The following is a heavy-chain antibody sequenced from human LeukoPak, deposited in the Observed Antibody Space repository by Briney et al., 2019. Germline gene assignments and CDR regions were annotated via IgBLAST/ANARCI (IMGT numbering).Heavy chain of an antibody. D-gene: IGHD3-10*01. CDR1: GFTFSSYG. J-gene: IGHJ4*02. CDR3: ASPPVWFGTFDY. V-gene: IGHV3-30*03. CDR2: ISYDGSNK. Sequence: GGSLRLSCAASGFTFSSYGMHWVRQAPGKGLEWVAVISYDGSNKYYADSVKGRFTISRDNSKNTLYLQMNSLRAEDTAVYYYASPPVWFGTFDYWGQGTLVTVSS.